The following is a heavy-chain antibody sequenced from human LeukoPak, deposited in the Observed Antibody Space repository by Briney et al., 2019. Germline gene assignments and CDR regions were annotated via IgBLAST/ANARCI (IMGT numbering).Heavy chain of an antibody. CDR3: AKVSEWSPNYYYYYGMDV. V-gene: IGHV3-30*18. Sequence: GGSLRLSCAASGFTFSSYGMHWVRQAPGKGLEWVAVISYDGSNKYYADSVKGRFTISRDNSKNTLYLQMNSLRAEDTAVYYCAKVSEWSPNYYYYYGMDVWGQGATVTVSS. D-gene: IGHD3-3*01. CDR1: GFTFSSYG. CDR2: ISYDGSNK. J-gene: IGHJ6*02.